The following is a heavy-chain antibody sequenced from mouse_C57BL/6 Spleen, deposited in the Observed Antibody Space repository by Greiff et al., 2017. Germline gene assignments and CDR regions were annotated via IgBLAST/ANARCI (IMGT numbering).Heavy chain of an antibody. CDR2: IYPGDGDT. CDR1: GYAFSSYW. D-gene: IGHD2-1*01. CDR3: AREDYGNPYYFDY. J-gene: IGHJ2*01. V-gene: IGHV1-80*01. Sequence: VKLQESGAELVKPGASVKISCKASGYAFSSYWMNWVKQRPGKGLEWIGQIYPGDGDTNYNGKFKGKATLTADKSSSTAYMQLSSLTSEDSAVYFCAREDYGNPYYFDYWGQGTTLTVSS.